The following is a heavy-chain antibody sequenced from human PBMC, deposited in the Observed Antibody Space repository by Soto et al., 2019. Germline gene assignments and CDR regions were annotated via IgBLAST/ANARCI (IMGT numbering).Heavy chain of an antibody. V-gene: IGHV2-26*01. J-gene: IGHJ6*02. Sequence: LLNRTEARTLTATVSGFCLTTGKMGVSGSRPPPLKALEWLAHIVSDNERSYSTSLQGRLTISKDTSGSQVVLSMTNVDPVDTATYYCARMNVDSYQFNYAMAVWGQGTTVTVSS. CDR2: IVSDNER. D-gene: IGHD4-17*01. CDR3: ARMNVDSYQFNYAMAV. CDR1: GFCLTTGKMG.